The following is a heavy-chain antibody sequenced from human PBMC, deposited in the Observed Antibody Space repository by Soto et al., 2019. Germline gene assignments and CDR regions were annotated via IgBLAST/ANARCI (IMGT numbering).Heavy chain of an antibody. D-gene: IGHD1-26*01. V-gene: IGHV3-33*01. CDR3: ARDRSGSQRYYFDY. J-gene: IGHJ4*02. Sequence: QVQLVESGGGVVQPGRSLRLSCAASGFTFSSYVMLWVRQAPGKGLEWVALIYYDGINKYYADSVKGRFTVSRDNSKNTLYLQLISLRAEDTAVYYCARDRSGSQRYYFDYWGQGILVTVSS. CDR1: GFTFSSYV. CDR2: IYYDGINK.